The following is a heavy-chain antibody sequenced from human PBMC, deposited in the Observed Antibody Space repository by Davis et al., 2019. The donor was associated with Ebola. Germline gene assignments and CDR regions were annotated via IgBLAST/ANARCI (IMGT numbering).Heavy chain of an antibody. J-gene: IGHJ4*02. Sequence: PGGSLRLSCAASGFIFSNYAMSWVRQAPGKGLEWVSALSASGFTYYADSVKGRFTISRDNSKNTLYLQMNSLRAEDTAVYYCANEYCTNGVCYEDYFDYWGQGTLVTVSS. CDR2: LSASGFT. V-gene: IGHV3-23*01. CDR3: ANEYCTNGVCYEDYFDY. CDR1: GFIFSNYA. D-gene: IGHD2-8*01.